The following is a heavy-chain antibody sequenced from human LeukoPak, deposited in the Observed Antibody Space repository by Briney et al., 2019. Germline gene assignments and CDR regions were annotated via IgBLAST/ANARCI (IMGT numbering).Heavy chain of an antibody. CDR3: AVNPTYCSSTSCYVGTC. CDR2: IIPIFGTA. V-gene: IGHV1-69*01. Sequence: SVKVSCKASGGTFSSYAISWVRQAPGQGLEWMGGIIPIFGTANYAQKFQGRVTITADESTSTAYMELSSLRSEDTAVYYCAVNPTYCSSTSCYVGTCWGQGTLVTVSS. D-gene: IGHD2-2*01. CDR1: GGTFSSYA. J-gene: IGHJ4*02.